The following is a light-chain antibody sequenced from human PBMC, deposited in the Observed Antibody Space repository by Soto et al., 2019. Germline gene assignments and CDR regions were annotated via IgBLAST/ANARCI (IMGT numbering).Light chain of an antibody. CDR2: KND. CDR1: NSNIGRNN. V-gene: IGLV1-47*01. CDR3: ATWGDSLSGPV. Sequence: QPVLTQPPSASGAPGQTVTISCSGTNSNIGRNNVYWYQHLPGTAPKLLIQKNDQRPSGVPDRFSGSKSGTSASLAISGLRSEDEADYYCATWGDSLSGPVFGGGTKLTVL. J-gene: IGLJ3*02.